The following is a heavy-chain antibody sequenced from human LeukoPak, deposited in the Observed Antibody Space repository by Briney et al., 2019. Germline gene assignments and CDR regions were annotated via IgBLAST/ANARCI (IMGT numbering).Heavy chain of an antibody. Sequence: SVKVSCKASGGTFSSYAISWVRQAPGQGLEWMGRIIPILGIANYAQKFQGRVTITADKSTSTAYMELSSLRSEDTAVYYCARGPDSDYYDSSGCPNYWGQGTLVTVSS. CDR1: GGTFSSYA. J-gene: IGHJ4*02. D-gene: IGHD3-22*01. V-gene: IGHV1-69*04. CDR2: IIPILGIA. CDR3: ARGPDSDYYDSSGCPNY.